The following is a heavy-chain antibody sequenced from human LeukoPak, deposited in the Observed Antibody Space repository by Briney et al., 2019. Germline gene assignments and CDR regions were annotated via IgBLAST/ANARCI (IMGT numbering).Heavy chain of an antibody. CDR2: IYTSGST. CDR1: GGSISSYY. Sequence: SETLSLTCTVSGGSISSYYWSWIRQPAGKGLEWIGRIYTSGSTNYNPSLKSRVTMSVDTSKNQFSLKLSSVTAADTAVYYCARHPGLRFLEWPRRRGYYFDYWGQGTLVTVSS. D-gene: IGHD3-3*01. CDR3: ARHPGLRFLEWPRRRGYYFDY. V-gene: IGHV4-4*07. J-gene: IGHJ4*02.